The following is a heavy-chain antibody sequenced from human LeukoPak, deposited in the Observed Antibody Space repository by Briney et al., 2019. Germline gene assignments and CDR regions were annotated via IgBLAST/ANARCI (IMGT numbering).Heavy chain of an antibody. Sequence: VASVKVSCKASGGTFSSYAISWVRQAPGQGLEWMGRIIPILGIANYAQKLQGRVTITADKSTSTAYMELSSLRSEDTAVYYCARLQYYYRSEPPWGQGTLVTVSS. V-gene: IGHV1-69*04. J-gene: IGHJ5*02. CDR1: GGTFSSYA. CDR2: IIPILGIA. D-gene: IGHD3-10*01. CDR3: ARLQYYYRSEPP.